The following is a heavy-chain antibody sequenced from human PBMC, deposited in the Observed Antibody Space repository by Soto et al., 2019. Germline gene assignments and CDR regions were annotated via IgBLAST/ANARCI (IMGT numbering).Heavy chain of an antibody. V-gene: IGHV3-33*01. J-gene: IGHJ3*02. CDR2: IWNDGSNK. CDR3: ATELNDMEAFDI. CDR1: GFSFSTYG. D-gene: IGHD1-1*01. Sequence: QVQLVESGGGVVQPGMSLRLSCVASGFSFSTYGMHWVRQAPGKGLEWVAMIWNDGSNKYYANSVRARFTISRDNSMNTLYLQMNSLRDEDSAVYYCATELNDMEAFDIWGRGTILTVSS.